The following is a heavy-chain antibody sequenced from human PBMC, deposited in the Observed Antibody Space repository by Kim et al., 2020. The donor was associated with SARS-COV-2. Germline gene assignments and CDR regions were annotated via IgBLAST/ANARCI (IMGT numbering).Heavy chain of an antibody. J-gene: IGHJ3*01. CDR1: GFTFSAYD. CDR2: IRTLADT. Sequence: GGSLRLSCAASGFTFSAYDMRWVRQAAGKGLEWVSSIRTLADTFYADAVKGRFTISSGNNQNSFYLQMNSLGAGDTAVYYCVGQGSRWHRAAQRSAFDFWGQGTLVTVSS. D-gene: IGHD6-13*01. V-gene: IGHV3-13*01. CDR3: VGQGSRWHRAAQRSAFDF.